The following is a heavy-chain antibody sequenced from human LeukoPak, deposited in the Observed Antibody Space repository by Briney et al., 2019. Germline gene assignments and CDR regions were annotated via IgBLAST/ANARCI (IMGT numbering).Heavy chain of an antibody. J-gene: IGHJ4*02. CDR2: INRSGST. CDR1: GFTFSTYW. D-gene: IGHD6-19*01. Sequence: GSLRLSCAASGFTFSTYWMHWVRQAPGKGLEWIGEINRSGSTKYNPSLKSRVTISLDTSKNQFSLKLSSVASADTAVYYCTPYTTGNFGFDYWGQGTLVTVSS. CDR3: TPYTTGNFGFDY. V-gene: IGHV4-34*08.